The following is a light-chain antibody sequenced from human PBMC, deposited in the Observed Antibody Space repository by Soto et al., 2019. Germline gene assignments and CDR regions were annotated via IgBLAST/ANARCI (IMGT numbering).Light chain of an antibody. CDR1: SSDVGAYNY. V-gene: IGLV2-8*01. J-gene: IGLJ3*02. Sequence: QSALTQPPSASGSPGQSVTISCTGTSSDVGAYNYVSWYQQHAGKAPKLVIYEVTKRPSGVPDRFSGSKSANTASLTVSGLQAEDEADYYCSSFASSKTWVFGGGTKRTVL. CDR3: SSFASSKTWV. CDR2: EVT.